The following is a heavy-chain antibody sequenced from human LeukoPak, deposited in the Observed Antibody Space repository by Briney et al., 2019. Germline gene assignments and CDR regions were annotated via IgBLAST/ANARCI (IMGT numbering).Heavy chain of an antibody. D-gene: IGHD1-26*01. J-gene: IGHJ3*02. V-gene: IGHV1-46*01. CDR2: INPSGGST. CDR1: GYTFTGYY. Sequence: ASVKVSCKASGYTFTGYYMHWVRQAPGQGLEWMGIINPSGGSTSYAQKFQGRVTMTRDTSTSTVHMELSSLRSEDTAVYYCARVAYSGSYHDAFDIWGQGTMVTVSS. CDR3: ARVAYSGSYHDAFDI.